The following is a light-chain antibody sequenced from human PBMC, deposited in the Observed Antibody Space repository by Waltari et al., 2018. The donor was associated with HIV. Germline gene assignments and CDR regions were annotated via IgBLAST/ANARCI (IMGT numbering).Light chain of an antibody. Sequence: EIVLTQSPGTLSLSPGERAILSCRASQSVSSSYLAWYQQRPGQAPRLLIYGISSRATGIPDRFSGRGSGTDFALTISRLEPEDFAVYYCQQYGSSPETFGQGTKVEIK. V-gene: IGKV3-20*01. CDR3: QQYGSSPET. J-gene: IGKJ1*01. CDR2: GIS. CDR1: QSVSSSY.